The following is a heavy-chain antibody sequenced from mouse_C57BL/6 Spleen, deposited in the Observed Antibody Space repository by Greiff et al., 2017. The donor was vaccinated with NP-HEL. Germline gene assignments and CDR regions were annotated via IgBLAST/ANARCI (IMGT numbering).Heavy chain of an antibody. J-gene: IGHJ3*01. Sequence: EVQLQQSGPELVKPGASVKISCKASGYSFTGYYMNWVKQSPEKSLEWIGEINPSTGGTTYNQKFKAKATLTVDKSSSTAYMQLKSLTSEDSAVYYGARRHYGSSYQAWFAYWGQGTLVTVSA. CDR2: INPSTGGT. CDR3: ARRHYGSSYQAWFAY. V-gene: IGHV1-42*01. CDR1: GYSFTGYY. D-gene: IGHD1-1*01.